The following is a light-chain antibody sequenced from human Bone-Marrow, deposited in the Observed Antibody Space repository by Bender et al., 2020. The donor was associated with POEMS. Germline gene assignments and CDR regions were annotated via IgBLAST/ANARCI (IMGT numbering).Light chain of an antibody. CDR3: SSYAGSNIWV. V-gene: IGLV2-14*02. CDR1: STDVGNYNL. J-gene: IGLJ3*02. Sequence: QSALTQPASVSGSPGQSITISCTGSSTDVGNYNLVSWYQQHPGTAPKLLLYEVSKRPSGISDRFSGSKSGPSASLAITGLRAEDEADYYCSSYAGSNIWVFGGGTKLTVL. CDR2: EVS.